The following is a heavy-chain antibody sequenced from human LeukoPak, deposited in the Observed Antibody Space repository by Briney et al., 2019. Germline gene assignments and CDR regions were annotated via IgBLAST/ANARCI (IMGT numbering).Heavy chain of an antibody. Sequence: GGSLRLSCAASGFTFSTYSMKWVRQAPGKGLEWVSYISSSSSYIYYADSVKGRFTISRDNAKNSLYLQMNSLRAEDTAVYYCARLRQWLVPFDYWGQGTLVTVSS. CDR1: GFTFSTYS. V-gene: IGHV3-21*01. CDR3: ARLRQWLVPFDY. D-gene: IGHD6-19*01. CDR2: ISSSSSYI. J-gene: IGHJ4*02.